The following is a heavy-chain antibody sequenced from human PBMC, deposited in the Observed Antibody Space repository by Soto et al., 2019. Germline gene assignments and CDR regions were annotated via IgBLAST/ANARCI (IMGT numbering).Heavy chain of an antibody. CDR2: ISGSGGST. CDR1: GFTFSSYA. D-gene: IGHD1-26*01. V-gene: IGHV3-23*01. CDR3: AKRGSWSDFGY. Sequence: EVQLLESGGGWVQPGGSLRLSCAASGFTFSSYAMNWVRQAPGKGLEWVSVISGSGGSTYYADSVKGRFSISRDSSKNTLYLQMNSLRAEDTAVYYCAKRGSWSDFGYWGEGTLVTVSS. J-gene: IGHJ4*02.